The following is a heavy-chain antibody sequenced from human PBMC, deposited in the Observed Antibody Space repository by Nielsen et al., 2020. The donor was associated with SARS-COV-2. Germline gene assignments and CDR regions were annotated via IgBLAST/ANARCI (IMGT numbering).Heavy chain of an antibody. CDR3: AAMVRGVIDAFDI. V-gene: IGHV1-3*01. Sequence: ASVKVSCKASGYTFTSSAMHWVRQAPGQRLEWMGWINAGNGNTKYSQKFQGRVTITRDTSASTAYMELSSLRSEDTAVYYCAAMVRGVIDAFDIWGQGTMVTVSS. CDR1: GYTFTSSA. J-gene: IGHJ3*02. D-gene: IGHD3-10*01. CDR2: INAGNGNT.